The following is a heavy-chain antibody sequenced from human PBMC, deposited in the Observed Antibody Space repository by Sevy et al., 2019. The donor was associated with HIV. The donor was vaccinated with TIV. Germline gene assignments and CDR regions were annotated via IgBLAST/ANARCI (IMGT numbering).Heavy chain of an antibody. J-gene: IGHJ3*02. D-gene: IGHD3-22*01. CDR3: AKDLFVDSRTRTNDAFDI. V-gene: IGHV3-23*01. Sequence: GGSLRLSCAASGFTFSSYAMSWVRQAPGKGLEWVSAISGSGGSTYYADSVKGRFTISRDNSKNTLYLQMNSLRAEDTAVYDCAKDLFVDSRTRTNDAFDIWGQGTMVTVSS. CDR1: GFTFSSYA. CDR2: ISGSGGST.